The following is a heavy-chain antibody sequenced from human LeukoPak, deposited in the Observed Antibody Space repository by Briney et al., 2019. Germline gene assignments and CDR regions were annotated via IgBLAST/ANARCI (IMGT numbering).Heavy chain of an antibody. V-gene: IGHV4-59*08. CDR1: SDSISSYY. CDR3: ARFLISTTAVTDYFDS. J-gene: IGHJ4*02. D-gene: IGHD2-2*01. CDR2: VYYTGDT. Sequence: PSETLSLTCTVSSDSISSYYWNWIRQPPGKGLEWIGHVYYTGDTKYDPSLRSRVTISIDTSQNQFSLKLRSVTAADTAVYYCARFLISTTAVTDYFDSWGQGTLVTVSS.